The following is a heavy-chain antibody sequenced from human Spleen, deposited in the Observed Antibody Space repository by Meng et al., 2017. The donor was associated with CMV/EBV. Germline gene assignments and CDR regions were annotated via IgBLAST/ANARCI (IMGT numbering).Heavy chain of an antibody. CDR3: ARGSYYDSSGYWEGDY. CDR1: GFNFNDYA. CDR2: INWNGGST. Sequence: SGFNFNDYAMHWVRQGPGKGLEWVSGINWNGGSTGYADSVKGRFTISRDNAKNSLYLQMNSLRAEDTALYYCARGSYYDSSGYWEGDYWGQGTLVRLL. J-gene: IGHJ4*02. D-gene: IGHD3-22*01. V-gene: IGHV3-20*03.